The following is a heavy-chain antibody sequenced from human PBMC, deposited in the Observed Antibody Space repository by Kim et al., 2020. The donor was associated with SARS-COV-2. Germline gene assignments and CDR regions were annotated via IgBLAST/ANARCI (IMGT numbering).Heavy chain of an antibody. V-gene: IGHV4-4*02. CDR2: IYHSGST. J-gene: IGHJ6*02. CDR1: GGSISSSNW. CDR3: ARYCSSTSCYAWLGYYYYGMDV. D-gene: IGHD2-2*01. Sequence: SETLSLTCAVSGGSISSSNWWSWVRQPPGKGLEWIGEIYHSGSTNYNPSLKSRVSISVDKSKNQFSLKLSSVTAADTAVYYCARYCSSTSCYAWLGYYYYGMDVWGQGTMVTVSS.